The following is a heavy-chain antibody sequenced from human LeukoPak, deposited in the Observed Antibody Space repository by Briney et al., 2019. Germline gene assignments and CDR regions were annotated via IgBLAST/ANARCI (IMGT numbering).Heavy chain of an antibody. Sequence: ASVKVSCKASGYTFTNYAISWLRQAPAQGLHWMGWISGSSGDTNYAQNLQGRVTMTTDTSTSTAYMELRSLRSDDTAVYYCARVGAYDILTGYLYYFDYWGQGTLVTVSS. J-gene: IGHJ4*02. CDR1: GYTFTNYA. V-gene: IGHV1-18*01. D-gene: IGHD3-9*01. CDR2: ISGSSGDT. CDR3: ARVGAYDILTGYLYYFDY.